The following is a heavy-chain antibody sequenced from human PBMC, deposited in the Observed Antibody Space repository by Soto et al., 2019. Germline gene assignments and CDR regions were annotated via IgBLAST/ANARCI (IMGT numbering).Heavy chain of an antibody. J-gene: IGHJ4*01. D-gene: IGHD3-3*01. CDR3: ARESDGFWSGNNVDN. Sequence: SETLSLTCTVSGGSISSYYWSWIRQPAGKGLEWIGRIYSSGSTDYNPSLKSRVTMSVDATKNQFSLRLSSVTAADTAVYYCARESDGFWSGNNVDNCGHGTLVTSPQ. CDR2: IYSSGST. V-gene: IGHV4-4*07. CDR1: GGSISSYY.